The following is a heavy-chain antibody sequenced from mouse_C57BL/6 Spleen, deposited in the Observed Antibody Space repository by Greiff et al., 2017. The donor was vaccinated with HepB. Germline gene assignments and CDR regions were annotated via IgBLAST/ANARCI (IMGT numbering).Heavy chain of an antibody. V-gene: IGHV5-16*01. CDR2: INYDGSST. CDR3: ARGYYGTQAWFAY. D-gene: IGHD1-1*01. J-gene: IGHJ3*01. CDR1: GFTFSDYY. Sequence: EVQVVESEGGLVQPGSSMKLSCTASGFTFSDYYMAWVRQVPEKGLEWVANINYDGSSTYYLDSLKSRFIISRDNAKNILYLQMSSLKSEDTATYYCARGYYGTQAWFAYWGQGTLVTVSA.